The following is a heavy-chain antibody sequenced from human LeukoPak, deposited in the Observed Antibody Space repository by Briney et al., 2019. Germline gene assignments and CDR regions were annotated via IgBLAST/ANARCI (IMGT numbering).Heavy chain of an antibody. CDR3: AKADYGGNVDDY. Sequence: PGGSLRLSCAASGFTFSTYAMRWVRQAPGKGLEWVAVISYDGSNKYYADSVKGRFTISRDNSKNTLYLQMNSLRAEGTAVYYCAKADYGGNVDDYWGQGTLVTVSS. D-gene: IGHD4-23*01. CDR2: ISYDGSNK. V-gene: IGHV3-30*04. J-gene: IGHJ4*02. CDR1: GFTFSTYA.